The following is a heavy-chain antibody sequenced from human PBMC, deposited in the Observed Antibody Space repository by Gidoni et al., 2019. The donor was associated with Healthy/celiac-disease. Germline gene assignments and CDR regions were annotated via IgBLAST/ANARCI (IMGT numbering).Heavy chain of an antibody. CDR1: GFYFISYA. D-gene: IGHD3-22*01. V-gene: IGHV3-23*04. CDR2: SSGSGGST. Sequence: EVQLVESGGGLVKLGGSLRLSCAAVGFYFISYAMSWVRQDPGKGLEWVSASSGSGGSTYYADTVKGRFTISRDNSKNTLYLKMNSLRAEDTAVYYCAKKAMIVVVTEYYFDYWGQGTLVTVSS. J-gene: IGHJ4*02. CDR3: AKKAMIVVVTEYYFDY.